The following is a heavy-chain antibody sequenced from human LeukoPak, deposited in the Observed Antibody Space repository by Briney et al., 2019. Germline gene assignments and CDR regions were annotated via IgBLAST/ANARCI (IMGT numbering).Heavy chain of an antibody. V-gene: IGHV3-21*01. CDR1: GFTFSSYS. Sequence: PGGSLRLSCAASGFTFSSYSMNRVRQAPGKGLEWVSSISSSSSYIYYADSVKGRFTISRDNAKNSLYLQMNSLRAEDTAVYYCARDFTLTATNWDWGQGTLVTVSS. CDR3: ARDFTLTATNWD. J-gene: IGHJ4*02. CDR2: ISSSSSYI. D-gene: IGHD5-24*01.